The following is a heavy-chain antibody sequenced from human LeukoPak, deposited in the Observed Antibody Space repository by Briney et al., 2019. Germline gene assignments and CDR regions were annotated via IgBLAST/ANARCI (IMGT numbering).Heavy chain of an antibody. Sequence: AGGSLRLSCVASGFTFGTDRMNWVRQAPGKGLVWVSRIDSDGLTTYADSVKGRFTISRDNAKNTLYLQTNSLRAEDTAVYYCGGGGYLLDYWGRGTLVTVSS. V-gene: IGHV3-74*01. CDR1: GFTFGTDR. CDR3: GGGGYLLDY. J-gene: IGHJ4*02. CDR2: IDSDGLT. D-gene: IGHD1-26*01.